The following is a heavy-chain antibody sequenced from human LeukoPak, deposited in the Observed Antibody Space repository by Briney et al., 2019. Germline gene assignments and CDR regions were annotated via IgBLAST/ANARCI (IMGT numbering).Heavy chain of an antibody. CDR2: VSGSGAGT. J-gene: IGHJ6*02. V-gene: IGHV3-23*01. CDR1: GFTFRTYA. Sequence: GGSLRLSCAASGFTFRTYAMTWVRQVPGKGLEWVSTVSGSGAGTYYADSVKGRFTISRDNAKNSLYLQMNSLRDEDTAVYYCARCLQLWSFYYYYGMDVWGQGTTVTVSS. D-gene: IGHD5-18*01. CDR3: ARCLQLWSFYYYYGMDV.